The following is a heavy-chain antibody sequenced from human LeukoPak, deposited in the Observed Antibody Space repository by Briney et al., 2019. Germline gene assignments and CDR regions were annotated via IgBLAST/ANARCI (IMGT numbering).Heavy chain of an antibody. D-gene: IGHD1-1*01. CDR3: ARSTAGFDF. J-gene: IGHJ4*02. CDR1: KLTFRLYG. CDR2: ITHDGTNT. V-gene: IGHV3-30*03. Sequence: GTSLRLSCAASKLTFRLYGMHWVRQAPGKGLEWVAVITHDGTNTYYADSVKGRFTISRDNAKNSLYLQMNSLRPEDTAVYYCARSTAGFDFWGQGTLVTVSA.